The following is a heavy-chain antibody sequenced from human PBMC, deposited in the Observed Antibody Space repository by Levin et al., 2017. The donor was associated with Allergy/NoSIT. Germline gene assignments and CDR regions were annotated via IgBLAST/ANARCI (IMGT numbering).Heavy chain of an antibody. D-gene: IGHD1/OR15-1a*01. CDR2: ISSNSGGI. CDR3: VRDAEGEQDVDY. Sequence: GESLKISCAASGFTFSIFDMNWVRQAPGKGLEWVSFISSNSGGIHYADSVKGRFTMSRDNAKNFLYLQMNSLRAEDTAVYYCVRDAEGEQDVDYWGQGTLVTVSS. J-gene: IGHJ4*02. CDR1: GFTFSIFD. V-gene: IGHV3-48*04.